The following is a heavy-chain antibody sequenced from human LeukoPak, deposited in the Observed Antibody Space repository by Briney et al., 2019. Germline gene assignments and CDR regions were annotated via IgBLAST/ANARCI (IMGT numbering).Heavy chain of an antibody. CDR1: GFTFGSCA. D-gene: IGHD3-22*01. V-gene: IGHV3-23*01. Sequence: PGGSLRLSCAASGFTFGSCAMNWVRQSPGKGLEWVSAISGSGSGTYYADSVEGRFTISRDNSKNTLYLQMNSLRAEDTALYYCAKDSRGYMTPIASWGQGTLVTVSS. J-gene: IGHJ4*02. CDR3: AKDSRGYMTPIAS. CDR2: ISGSGSGT.